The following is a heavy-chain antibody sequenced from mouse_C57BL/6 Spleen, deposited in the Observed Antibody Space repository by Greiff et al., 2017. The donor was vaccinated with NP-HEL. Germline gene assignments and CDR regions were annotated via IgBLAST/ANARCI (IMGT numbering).Heavy chain of an antibody. V-gene: IGHV5-6*02. CDR2: ISSGGSYT. CDR1: GFTFSSYG. CDR3: ARHYYGSSYYFDY. D-gene: IGHD1-1*01. J-gene: IGHJ2*01. Sequence: EVMLVESGGDLVKPGGSLKLSCAASGFTFSSYGMSWVRQTPDKRLEWVATISSGGSYTYYPDSVKGRFTISRDNAKNTLYLQMSSLKSDDTAMYYCARHYYGSSYYFDYWGQGTTLTVSS.